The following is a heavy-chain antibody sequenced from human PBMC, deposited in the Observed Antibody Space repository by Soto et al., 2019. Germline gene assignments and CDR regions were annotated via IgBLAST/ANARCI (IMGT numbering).Heavy chain of an antibody. J-gene: IGHJ6*02. D-gene: IGHD2-2*01. Sequence: EVQLVESGGGLVKPGGSLRLSCAASGFTFSSYSMNWVRQAPGKGLEWVSSISSSSSYIYYADSVKGRFTISRDNAKNSLYPQMNSLRAEDTAVYYCARDHCSSTSCYGMDVWGQGTTVTVSS. V-gene: IGHV3-21*01. CDR2: ISSSSSYI. CDR1: GFTFSSYS. CDR3: ARDHCSSTSCYGMDV.